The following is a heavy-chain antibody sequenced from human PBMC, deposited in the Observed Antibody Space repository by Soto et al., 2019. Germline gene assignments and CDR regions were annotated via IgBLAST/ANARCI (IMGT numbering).Heavy chain of an antibody. D-gene: IGHD3-10*01. CDR2: ISYDGSNK. J-gene: IGHJ6*02. CDR3: AKDLAYGAGHYYGIDV. CDR1: GFTFSSYG. V-gene: IGHV3-30*18. Sequence: QVQLVESGGGVVQPGRSLRLSCAASGFTFSSYGMHWVRQAPGKGLEWVAVISYDGSNKYYADSVKGRFTISRDNSKNTRDLQMNSRRAEDTAVYYCAKDLAYGAGHYYGIDVWGQGTTVTVSS.